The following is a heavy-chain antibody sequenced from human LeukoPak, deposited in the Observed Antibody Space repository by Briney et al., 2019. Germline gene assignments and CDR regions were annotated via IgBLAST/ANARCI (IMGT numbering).Heavy chain of an antibody. CDR2: IYYSGST. CDR1: GGSISSYY. D-gene: IGHD3-9*01. J-gene: IGHJ3*02. V-gene: IGHV4-59*01. Sequence: SETLSLTCTVSGGSISSYYWSWIRQPPGKGLEWIGYIYYSGSTNYNPSLKSRVTISVDTSKNQFSLKLSSVTAADTAVYYCATDRLNYDILTGYNSRPSWGAFDIWGQGTMVTVSS. CDR3: ATDRLNYDILTGYNSRPSWGAFDI.